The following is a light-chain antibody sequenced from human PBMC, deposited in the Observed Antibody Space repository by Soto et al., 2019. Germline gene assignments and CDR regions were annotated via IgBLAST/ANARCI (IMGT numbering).Light chain of an antibody. CDR3: AAWDDSLNALV. CDR1: RSNVGRNS. Sequence: QAVVTQPPSASQTPGQRVTISCSGSRSNVGRNSVSWYQHVPGTAPKLLIYSHDQRPSGVPDRISASRSGTAASLAISGLRSEDEAFYYCAAWDDSLNALVFGGGTKVTVL. V-gene: IGLV1-44*01. CDR2: SHD. J-gene: IGLJ3*02.